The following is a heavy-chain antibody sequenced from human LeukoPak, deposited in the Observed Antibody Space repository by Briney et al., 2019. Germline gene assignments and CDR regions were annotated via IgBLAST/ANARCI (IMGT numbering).Heavy chain of an antibody. J-gene: IGHJ6*03. CDR2: IYYSGST. V-gene: IGHV4-59*08. D-gene: IGHD3-9*01. CDR1: GGSISSYY. CDR3: ARMSDWYYYMDV. Sequence: PSETLSLTCTVSGGSISSYYWSWLRQPPGKGLEWIGYIYYSGSTNYNPSLKSRVTISVDTSKNQFSLKLSSVTAADTAVYYCARMSDWYYYMDVWGKGTTVTVSS.